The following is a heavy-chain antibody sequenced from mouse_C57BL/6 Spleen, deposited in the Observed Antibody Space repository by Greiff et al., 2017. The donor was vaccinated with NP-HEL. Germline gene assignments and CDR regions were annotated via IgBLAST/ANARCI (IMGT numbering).Heavy chain of an antibody. CDR3: ARGFGYDVDYYAMEY. V-gene: IGHV1-84*01. CDR1: GYTFTDYY. Sequence: VQLQQSGPELVKPGASVKISCKASGYTFTDYYINWVKQRPGQGLEWIGWIYPGSGNTKYNEKFKGKATLTVDTSSSTAYMQLRSLTSEDSAVSVGARGFGYDVDYYAMEYGGEGTSGTVAA. CDR2: IYPGSGNT. D-gene: IGHD2-2*01. J-gene: IGHJ4*01.